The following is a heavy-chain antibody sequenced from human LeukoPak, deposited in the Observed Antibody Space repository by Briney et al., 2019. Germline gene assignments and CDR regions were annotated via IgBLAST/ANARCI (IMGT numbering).Heavy chain of an antibody. V-gene: IGHV4-39*01. CDR3: ARASYSYDINGWVPFDY. J-gene: IGHJ4*02. CDR1: GGSISSSSYY. D-gene: IGHD3-22*01. Sequence: SETLSLTCTVSGGSISSSSYYWGWIRQPPGKGLEWIGSIFYIGSTYYNPSLKSRVTISVDTSKNQFSLKLSSVTAADTAVYYCARASYSYDINGWVPFDYWGQGTLVTVSS. CDR2: IFYIGST.